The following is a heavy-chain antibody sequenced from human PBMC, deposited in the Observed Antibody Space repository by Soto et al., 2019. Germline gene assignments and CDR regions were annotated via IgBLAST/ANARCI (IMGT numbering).Heavy chain of an antibody. V-gene: IGHV3-30-3*01. CDR1: GFTFSSYA. Sequence: QVQLVESGGGVVQPGRSLRLSCAASGFTFSSYAMHWVRQAPGKGLEWVAVISYDGSNKYYADSVKGRFTISRDNSKNTLYLQMNSLRAEDTAVYYCARRTYSSSWTHGPYYFDYWGQGTLVAVFS. CDR2: ISYDGSNK. J-gene: IGHJ4*02. D-gene: IGHD6-13*01. CDR3: ARRTYSSSWTHGPYYFDY.